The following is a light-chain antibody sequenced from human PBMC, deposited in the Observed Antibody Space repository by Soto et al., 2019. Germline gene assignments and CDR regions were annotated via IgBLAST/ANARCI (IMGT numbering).Light chain of an antibody. CDR3: QQYGSAKWT. Sequence: EIELTQCPSTLSVSKGERATLPCRASQRVXSCLAWYQQKPGQAPSFLXYAASTMERDGPDRLSGSGSGTEFTLTISRLEPEELAAYYCQQYGSAKWTFGQGTKVDIK. CDR2: AAS. J-gene: IGKJ1*01. V-gene: IGKV3-15*01. CDR1: QRVXSC.